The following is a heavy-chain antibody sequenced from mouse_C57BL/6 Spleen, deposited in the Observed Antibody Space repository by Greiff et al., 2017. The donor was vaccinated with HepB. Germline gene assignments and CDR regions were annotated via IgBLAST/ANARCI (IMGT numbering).Heavy chain of an antibody. V-gene: IGHV1-18*01. D-gene: IGHD1-1*01. CDR1: GYTFTDYN. Sequence: EVQLQESGPELVKPGASVKIPCKASGYTFTDYNMDWVKQSHGKSLEWIGDINPNNGGTIYNQKFKGKATLTVDKSSSTAYMELRSLTSEDTAVYYCARGAYGSFYYAMDYWGQGTSVTVSS. J-gene: IGHJ4*01. CDR2: INPNNGGT. CDR3: ARGAYGSFYYAMDY.